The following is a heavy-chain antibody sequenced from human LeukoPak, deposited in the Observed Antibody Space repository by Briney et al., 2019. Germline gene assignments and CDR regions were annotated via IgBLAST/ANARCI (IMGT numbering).Heavy chain of an antibody. D-gene: IGHD4-17*01. CDR1: GYTFTSYY. CDR3: ARGNTYDYGEGAPFDI. Sequence: ASVKVSCKASGYTFTSYYMHWVRQAPGQGLEWMGIINPSGGSTSYAQKFQGRVTMTRNTSISTAYMELGSLRSEDTAVYYCARGNTYDYGEGAPFDIWGQGTMVTVSS. CDR2: INPSGGST. J-gene: IGHJ3*02. V-gene: IGHV1-46*01.